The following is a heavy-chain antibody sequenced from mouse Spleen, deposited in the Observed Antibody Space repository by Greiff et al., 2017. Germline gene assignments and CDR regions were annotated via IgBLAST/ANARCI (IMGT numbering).Heavy chain of an antibody. CDR2: INPSSGYT. CDR1: GYTFTSYT. CDR3: ARGDYGSSYYFDY. D-gene: IGHD1-1*01. J-gene: IGHJ2*01. V-gene: IGHV1-4*01. Sequence: VQLQQSGAELARPGASVKMSCKASGYTFTSYTMHWVKQRPGQGLEWIGYINPSSGYTKYNQKFKDKATLTADKSSSTAYMQLSSLTSEDSAVYYCARGDYGSSYYFDYWGQGTTLTVSS.